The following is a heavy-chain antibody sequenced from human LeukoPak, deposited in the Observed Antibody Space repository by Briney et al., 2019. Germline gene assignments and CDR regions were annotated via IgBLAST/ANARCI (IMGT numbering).Heavy chain of an antibody. CDR3: ARVYTGNRWHFDY. CDR2: IKRDGSEK. CDR1: GFTFSNYW. J-gene: IGHJ4*02. Sequence: GGSLSLSCAASGFTFSNYWMSWVRQAPGKGLECVANIKRDGSEKYYVDSVKGRFTIFRDDAKSSLYLQMNSLRAEDTAVYFCARVYTGNRWHFDYWGQGTLVTVSS. V-gene: IGHV3-7*03. D-gene: IGHD2-2*02.